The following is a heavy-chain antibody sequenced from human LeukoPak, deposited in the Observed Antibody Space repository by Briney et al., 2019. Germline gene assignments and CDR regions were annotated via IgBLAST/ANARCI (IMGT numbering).Heavy chain of an antibody. D-gene: IGHD1-26*01. CDR2: FYSSGST. CDR3: TRESGALSPFGF. V-gene: IGHV4-39*07. Sequence: PSETLSLTCTISGGSISGSSYYWVWIRQSPGKGLEWIRNFYSSGSTYYNPSLESRVSMSIDKSKNHLSLEVASVTAADTAIYYCTRESGALSPFGFWGQGTLLTVSS. CDR1: GGSISGSSYY. J-gene: IGHJ4*02.